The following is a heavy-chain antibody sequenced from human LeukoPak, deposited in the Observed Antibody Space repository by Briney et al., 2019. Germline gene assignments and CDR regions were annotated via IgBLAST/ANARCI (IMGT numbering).Heavy chain of an antibody. J-gene: IGHJ5*02. D-gene: IGHD3-9*01. V-gene: IGHV1-18*01. Sequence: ASVKVSCKASGYTFTSYGISWVRQAPGQGLEWMGWISAYNGNTNYAQKLQGRVTMTTDTSTSTAYMELRSLRSDDTAVYYCARGGAPCDDILTENWFDPWGQGTLVTVSS. CDR2: ISAYNGNT. CDR3: ARGGAPCDDILTENWFDP. CDR1: GYTFTSYG.